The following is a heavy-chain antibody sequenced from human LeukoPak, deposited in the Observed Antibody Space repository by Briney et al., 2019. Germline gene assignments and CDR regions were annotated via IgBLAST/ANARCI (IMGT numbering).Heavy chain of an antibody. V-gene: IGHV3-7*01. Sequence: GGSLRLSCAASGFMFSNYRMTWVRQAPGKGLEWVANIKREGSEKHYVDSVKGRLTISRDNAKNLLYLQMNSLRAEDTAVYYCARLPADDSVFDHWGQGTLVTVSS. CDR1: GFMFSNYR. CDR3: ARLPADDSVFDH. D-gene: IGHD2-15*01. J-gene: IGHJ4*02. CDR2: IKREGSEK.